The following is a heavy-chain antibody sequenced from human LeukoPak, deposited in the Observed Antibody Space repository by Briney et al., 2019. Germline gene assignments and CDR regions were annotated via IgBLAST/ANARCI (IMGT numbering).Heavy chain of an antibody. CDR3: GKGLETFVVVAKDDAFDI. Sequence: PAGSLRLFCAASGFTFDDYAMHCVRQAPGKCLEWVSGISWNSGSISYADSVKGRFTISRDNAKNSLYLQMNSLRAEDMALYYCGKGLETFVVVAKDDAFDIWGQGTMVTVSS. CDR2: ISWNSGSI. CDR1: GFTFDDYA. V-gene: IGHV3-9*03. J-gene: IGHJ3*02. D-gene: IGHD2-21*01.